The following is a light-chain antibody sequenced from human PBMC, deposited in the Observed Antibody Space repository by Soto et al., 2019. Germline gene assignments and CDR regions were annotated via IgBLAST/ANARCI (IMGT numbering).Light chain of an antibody. CDR2: EVS. CDR3: SSFTSSSTQV. CDR1: SSDVGGYNY. J-gene: IGLJ1*01. V-gene: IGLV2-14*01. Sequence: QSALTQPASVSGSPGQSITISCTGTSSDVGGYNYVSWYQHHPGKVPKLMIYEVSNRPSGVSNRFSGSKSGNTASLTISGLQAEDEADYYCSSFTSSSTQVFGTGTKLTVL.